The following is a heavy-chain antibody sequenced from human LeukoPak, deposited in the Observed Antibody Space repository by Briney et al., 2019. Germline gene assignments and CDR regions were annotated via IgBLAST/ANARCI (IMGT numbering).Heavy chain of an antibody. CDR1: GFTFEDYV. J-gene: IGHJ4*02. CDR2: ISWDGGNT. CDR3: AKDLGAAYSGYGPIDY. Sequence: PGGSLRLSCAASGFTFEDYVMHWVRQAPGKGLEWVSLISWDGGNTYYADSVKGRFAISRDNSKNSVYLQMNSLRAEDTALYYCAKDLGAAYSGYGPIDYWGQGTLVTVSS. D-gene: IGHD5-12*01. V-gene: IGHV3-43D*03.